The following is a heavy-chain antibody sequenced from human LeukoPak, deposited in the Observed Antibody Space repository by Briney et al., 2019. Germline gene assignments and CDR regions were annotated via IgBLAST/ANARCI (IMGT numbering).Heavy chain of an antibody. D-gene: IGHD6-13*01. V-gene: IGHV1-2*02. Sequence: GAAVKVSCKASGYTFTVYYMHWGRQAPGQGLEWRGWINPNSGGTNYTQKFQGRVTMTRDTSISTAYMELTRLRSDDTAVYYCARVPFPWSTWYPFDYWGQGTLVTVSS. CDR1: GYTFTVYY. CDR2: INPNSGGT. J-gene: IGHJ4*02. CDR3: ARVPFPWSTWYPFDY.